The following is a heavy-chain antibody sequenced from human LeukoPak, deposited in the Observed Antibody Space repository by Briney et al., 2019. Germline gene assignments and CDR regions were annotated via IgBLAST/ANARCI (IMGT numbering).Heavy chain of an antibody. D-gene: IGHD3-22*01. CDR3: VNSYSGSSGYVDY. CDR2: ISSNGGST. J-gene: IGHJ4*02. Sequence: GWSLTLACSSSGLSFRNYAMKWVRPAPGKKMKFVSAISSNGGSTSYADSVKGRFTISRDNSKSTLYLQMSGLRAEDTAVYYCVNSYSGSSGYVDYWGQGTLVTVSS. V-gene: IGHV3-64D*09. CDR1: GLSFRNYA.